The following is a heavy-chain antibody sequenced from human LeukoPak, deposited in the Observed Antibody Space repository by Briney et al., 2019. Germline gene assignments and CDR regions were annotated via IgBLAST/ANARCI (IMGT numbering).Heavy chain of an antibody. D-gene: IGHD1-26*01. CDR1: GYSFINHW. Sequence: GESLKISCQGSGYSFINHWIGWVRQMPGKGLEWMGIIYPGDSETTYSPSFQGQVTISADKSINTAYLQWSSLKASDTAMYYCARHEVGQWEAKIWGQGTMVIVSS. J-gene: IGHJ3*01. V-gene: IGHV5-51*01. CDR2: IYPGDSET. CDR3: ARHEVGQWEAKI.